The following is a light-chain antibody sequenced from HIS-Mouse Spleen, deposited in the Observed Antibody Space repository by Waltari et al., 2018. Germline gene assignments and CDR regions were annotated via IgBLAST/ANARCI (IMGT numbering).Light chain of an antibody. Sequence: QSALTQPPSASGRPGQTVTISRSGSSSNIGGNTVTWYQQLPGTTPKLLIDSNNPRPSEVPDRFSGSKSGTSASLAISGLQSEDEADYYCAAWDDSLNGVVCGGGTKLTVL. J-gene: IGLJ2*01. CDR2: SNN. CDR1: SSNIGGNT. V-gene: IGLV1-44*01. CDR3: AAWDDSLNGVV.